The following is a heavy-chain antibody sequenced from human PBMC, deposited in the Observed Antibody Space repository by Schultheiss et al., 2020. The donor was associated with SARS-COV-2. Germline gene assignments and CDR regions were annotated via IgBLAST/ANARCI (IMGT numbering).Heavy chain of an antibody. CDR3: TAYYDFWSGYYWDIDY. J-gene: IGHJ4*02. D-gene: IGHD3-3*01. CDR2: IKSKTDGGTT. V-gene: IGHV3-15*01. Sequence: GESLKISCAASGFTFSSYWMSWVRQAPGKGLEWVGRIKSKTDGGTTDYAAPVKGRFTISRDDSKNTLYLQMNSLKTEDTAVYYCTAYYDFWSGYYWDIDYWGQGTLVTVSS. CDR1: GFTFSSYW.